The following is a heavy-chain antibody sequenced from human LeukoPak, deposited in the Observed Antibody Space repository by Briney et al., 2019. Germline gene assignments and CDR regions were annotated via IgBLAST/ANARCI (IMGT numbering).Heavy chain of an antibody. Sequence: SETLSLTCTASGGSISSYYWSWIRQPPGKGLEWMGYIYYSGSTNYNPSLKSRVTISVDTSKNQFSLKLSSVTAADTAVYYCARARYSSSWYDEDAFDIWGQGTMVTVSS. CDR3: ARARYSSSWYDEDAFDI. J-gene: IGHJ3*02. CDR1: GGSISSYY. V-gene: IGHV4-59*01. CDR2: IYYSGST. D-gene: IGHD6-13*01.